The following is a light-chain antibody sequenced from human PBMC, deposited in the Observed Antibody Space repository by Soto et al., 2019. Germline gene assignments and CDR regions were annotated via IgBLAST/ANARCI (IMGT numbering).Light chain of an antibody. J-gene: IGLJ1*01. CDR2: EVS. CDR3: SSYTSSSTRV. V-gene: IGLV2-14*01. Sequence: QSALTQPASVSGSPGQSITISCTGTSSDVGGYNYVSWYQHHPGKAPKLMIYEVSNRPSGVSNRFPGSKSGNTASLTISGLQAEDEADYYCSSYTSSSTRVFGTGTKVTVL. CDR1: SSDVGGYNY.